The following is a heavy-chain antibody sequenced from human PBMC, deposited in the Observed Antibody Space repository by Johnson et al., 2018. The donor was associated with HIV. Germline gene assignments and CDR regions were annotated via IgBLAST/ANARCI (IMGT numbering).Heavy chain of an antibody. D-gene: IGHD1-26*01. Sequence: QVQLVESGGGLVKPGGSLRLSCTASGFTFSDFYMSWIRQAPGKGLEWLSYISSGGGSISYAASVKGRFTISRDNAKNSLYLQMNSLRAEDTALYFCAREVRVGGTGAWVIAFDIWGQGTMVTVSA. CDR1: GFTFSDFY. CDR2: ISSGGGSI. J-gene: IGHJ3*02. CDR3: AREVRVGGTGAWVIAFDI. V-gene: IGHV3-11*01.